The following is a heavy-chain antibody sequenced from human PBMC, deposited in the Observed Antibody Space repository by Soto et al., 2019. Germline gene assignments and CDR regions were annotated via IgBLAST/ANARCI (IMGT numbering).Heavy chain of an antibody. CDR3: ARRGYYAISAFDI. J-gene: IGHJ3*02. V-gene: IGHV4-39*01. Sequence: PSETLSLTCTVSGGSISSSSYYWGWIRQPPGKGLEWIGSIYYSGSTYYNPSLKSQVTISVDTSKNQFSLKLSSVTAADTAVYYCARRGYYAISAFDIWGQGTMVTVSS. D-gene: IGHD2-8*01. CDR2: IYYSGST. CDR1: GGSISSSSYY.